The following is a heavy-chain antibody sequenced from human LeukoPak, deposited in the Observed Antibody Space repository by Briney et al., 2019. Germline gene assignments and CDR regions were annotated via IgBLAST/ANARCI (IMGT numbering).Heavy chain of an antibody. CDR2: ISSSSSTI. V-gene: IGHV3-48*04. D-gene: IGHD6-6*01. CDR1: GFTFSSYS. Sequence: GGSLRLSCAASGFTFSSYSMNWVRQAPGKGLEWVSYISSSSSTIYYADSVKGRFTISRDNAKNSLYLQMNSLRAEDTVVYYCARDHSSSSNYYYYYMDVWGKGTTVTVSS. CDR3: ARDHSSSSNYYYYYMDV. J-gene: IGHJ6*03.